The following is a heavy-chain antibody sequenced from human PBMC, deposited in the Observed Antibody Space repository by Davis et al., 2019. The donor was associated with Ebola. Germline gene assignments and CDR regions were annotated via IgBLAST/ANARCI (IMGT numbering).Heavy chain of an antibody. D-gene: IGHD1-1*01. CDR2: ISWNSGVI. J-gene: IGHJ4*02. Sequence: GGSLRLSCAGSGFNFDDYAMHWVRQGLGKGLEWVSGISWNSGVIAYADSVKGRFTISRDDSKNTVFLQMNSLRAEDTAIYYCARNWKCKHWGQGTLVTVSS. CDR3: ARNWKCKH. CDR1: GFNFDDYA. V-gene: IGHV3-9*01.